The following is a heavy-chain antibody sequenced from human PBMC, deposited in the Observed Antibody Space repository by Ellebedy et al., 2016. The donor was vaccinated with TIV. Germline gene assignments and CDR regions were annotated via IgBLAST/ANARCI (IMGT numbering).Heavy chain of an antibody. CDR2: INQDGSQK. CDR3: ATDGSYGDYLSPTHAFVI. Sequence: GGSLRLSCAASRFSFSRYWMSWVRQAPGEGLQWVANINQDGSQKYYVDSVRGRFTISRDNVKNSLFLEVNSLRAEDTAVYYCATDGSYGDYLSPTHAFVIWGQGTMVTVSS. CDR1: RFSFSRYW. J-gene: IGHJ3*02. V-gene: IGHV3-7*01. D-gene: IGHD4-17*01.